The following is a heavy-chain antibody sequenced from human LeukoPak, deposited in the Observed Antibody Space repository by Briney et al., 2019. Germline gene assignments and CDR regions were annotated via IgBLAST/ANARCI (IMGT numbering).Heavy chain of an antibody. CDR3: AGHHPRNTVDF. Sequence: SETLSLTCTVSGGSISSYYWSWVRQPPGKGLEWIAYISDIGSINYNPSLKSRVTTSLDTSKNQFSLKLSSVTAADTAVYYCAGHHPRNTVDFWGQGTLVTVSS. J-gene: IGHJ4*02. CDR2: ISDIGSI. V-gene: IGHV4-59*08. CDR1: GGSISSYY. D-gene: IGHD2/OR15-2a*01.